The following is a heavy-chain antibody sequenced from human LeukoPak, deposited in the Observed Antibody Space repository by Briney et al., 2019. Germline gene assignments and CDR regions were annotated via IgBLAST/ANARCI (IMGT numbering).Heavy chain of an antibody. V-gene: IGHV4-59*01. CDR2: IYYSGST. CDR1: GGSISSYY. CDR3: ARRLSGSDAFDI. J-gene: IGHJ3*02. D-gene: IGHD3-22*01. Sequence: SETLSLTCTVSGGSISSYYWSWIRQPPGKGLEWIGYIYYSGSTNYNPSLKSRLTISVDTSKNQFSLNLNSVTAADTAVYYCARRLSGSDAFDIWGQGTMVAVPS.